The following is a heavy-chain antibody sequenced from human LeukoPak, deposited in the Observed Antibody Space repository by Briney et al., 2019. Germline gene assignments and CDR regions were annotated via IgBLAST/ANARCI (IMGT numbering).Heavy chain of an antibody. V-gene: IGHV1-2*04. J-gene: IGHJ6*04. CDR2: ISPNSGGT. CDR1: GYTFTGYY. Sequence: ASVKVSCKASGYTFTGYYMHWARQAPGQGLEWMGWISPNSGGTNYAQKFQGWVTMTRDTSIGTAYMELSRLRSDDTAVYYCARGALGYYYYYGMDVWGKGTTVTVSS. CDR3: ARGALGYYYYYGMDV.